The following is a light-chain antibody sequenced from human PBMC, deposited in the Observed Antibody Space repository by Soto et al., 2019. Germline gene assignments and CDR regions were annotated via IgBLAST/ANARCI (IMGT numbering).Light chain of an antibody. V-gene: IGLV2-14*01. J-gene: IGLJ1*01. CDR3: SSYTSSITPYV. CDR1: SSDVGAYNY. Sequence: QSVLTQPASVSGSPGQSITLSCTGTSSDVGAYNYVSWYQQHPGKAPKLMIHEVSKRPSGVSNRFSGSKSGNTASLTIFGLQAEDEADYYCSSYTSSITPYVFGTGTKLTVL. CDR2: EVS.